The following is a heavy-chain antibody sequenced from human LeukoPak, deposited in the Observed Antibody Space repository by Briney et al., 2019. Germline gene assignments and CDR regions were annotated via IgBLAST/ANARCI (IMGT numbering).Heavy chain of an antibody. CDR2: INPNSGGT. J-gene: IGHJ4*02. CDR3: ARESPSRYYDSSGYYDY. Sequence: ASVTVSCKASGYTFTGYYMHWVRQAPGQGLEWMGWINPNSGGTNYAQRFQGRVTMTRDTSISTAYMELSRLRSDDTAVYYCARESPSRYYDSSGYYDYWGQGTLVTVSS. D-gene: IGHD3-22*01. CDR1: GYTFTGYY. V-gene: IGHV1-2*02.